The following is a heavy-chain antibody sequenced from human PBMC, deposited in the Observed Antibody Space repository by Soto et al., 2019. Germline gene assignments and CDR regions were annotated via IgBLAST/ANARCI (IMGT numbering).Heavy chain of an antibody. V-gene: IGHV4-30-2*01. Sequence: QRQLQESGSGLVKPSQTLSLTSAVSGGSISSGGYSWSWIRQPPGKGLEWIGYISPSGSTYYNPSLKSRVTISVDRSKNHFSLKLSSVTATDTTVYYCARWFDRWGQGTLVTVSS. CDR1: GGSISSGGYS. CDR3: ARWFDR. J-gene: IGHJ5*02. CDR2: ISPSGST.